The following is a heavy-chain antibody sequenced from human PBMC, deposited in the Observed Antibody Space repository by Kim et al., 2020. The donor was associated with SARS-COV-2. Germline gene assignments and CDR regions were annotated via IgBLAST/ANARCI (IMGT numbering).Heavy chain of an antibody. CDR3: AKRAPPQVLISSGYYLDY. Sequence: VKGRFTISRDNSKNTLYLQMNSLRAEDTAVYYCAKRAPPQVLISSGYYLDYWGQGTLVTVSS. V-gene: IGHV3-23*01. J-gene: IGHJ4*02. D-gene: IGHD3-22*01.